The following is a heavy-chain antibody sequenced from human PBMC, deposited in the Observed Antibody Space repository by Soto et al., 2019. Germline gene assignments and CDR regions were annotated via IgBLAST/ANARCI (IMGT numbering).Heavy chain of an antibody. V-gene: IGHV4-30-2*01. D-gene: IGHD4-17*01. CDR3: ARSPGGDYYYYGMDV. CDR1: GGSITSGGYS. CDR2: IYYGGTT. J-gene: IGHJ6*02. Sequence: SSETLSLTCAVSGGSITSGGYSWSWIRQPPGKGLEFIGYIYYGGTTYYNPSLKSRVTISLDGSKNQFSLKLSSVTAADTAVYYCARSPGGDYYYYGMDVWGQGTTVTVSS.